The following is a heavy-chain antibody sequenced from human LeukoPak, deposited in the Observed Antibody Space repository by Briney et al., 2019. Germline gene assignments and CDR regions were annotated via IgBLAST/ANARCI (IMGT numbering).Heavy chain of an antibody. CDR1: GGSINSATYY. CDR3: ARALAYCAGNCVTDYFDY. CDR2: IYSSGST. Sequence: PSETLSLTRTVSGGSINSATYYWGWIRQPPGKGLEWIGTIYSSGSTSCTPSLESRVTMSVDTSKNQFFLKLTSVTAADTAVYYCARALAYCAGNCVTDYFDYWGQGALVTVSS. V-gene: IGHV4-39*01. D-gene: IGHD2-21*01. J-gene: IGHJ4*02.